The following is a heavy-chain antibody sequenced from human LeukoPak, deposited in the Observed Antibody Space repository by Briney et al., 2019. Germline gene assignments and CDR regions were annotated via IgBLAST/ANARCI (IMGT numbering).Heavy chain of an antibody. V-gene: IGHV3-11*05. J-gene: IGHJ4*02. D-gene: IGHD3-10*01. CDR1: GFTFSDYY. CDR2: ISGRNYT. Sequence: GGSLRLSCVASGFTFSDYYMSWIRQAPGKGLEWVSYISGRNYTTYADSVKGRFIISRDNAKNSLFVQMNSLRAEDTAVYYCARVRGGNFDYWGQGNLVTVSS. CDR3: ARVRGGNFDY.